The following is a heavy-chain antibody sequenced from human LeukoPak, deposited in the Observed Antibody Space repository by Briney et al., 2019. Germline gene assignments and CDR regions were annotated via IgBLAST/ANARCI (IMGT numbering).Heavy chain of an antibody. Sequence: GGSLRLSCAASGFTFSSHSMNWVRQAPGKGLEWVSYISSSSSTIYYADSVKGRFTISRDNAKNSLYLQMNSLRAEDTAVYYCASASSDYYDSGGYNYWGQGTLVTVPS. D-gene: IGHD3-22*01. CDR2: ISSSSSTI. CDR3: ASASSDYYDSGGYNY. V-gene: IGHV3-48*01. CDR1: GFTFSSHS. J-gene: IGHJ4*02.